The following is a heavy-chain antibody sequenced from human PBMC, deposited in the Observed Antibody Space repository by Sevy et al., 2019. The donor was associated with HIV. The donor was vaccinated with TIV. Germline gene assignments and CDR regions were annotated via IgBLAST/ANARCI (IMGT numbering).Heavy chain of an antibody. Sequence: SQTLSLTCAISGDSVSSNSAAWNWIRQPPSRGLEWLGRTYYRSKWYNDYAVSVKSRITINPDTSKNQFSLQLNSVTPEDTAVYYCARDLGSSLNWFDPWGQRTLVTVSS. CDR1: GDSVSSNSAA. CDR3: ARDLGSSLNWFDP. J-gene: IGHJ5*02. D-gene: IGHD6-13*01. V-gene: IGHV6-1*01. CDR2: TYYRSKWYN.